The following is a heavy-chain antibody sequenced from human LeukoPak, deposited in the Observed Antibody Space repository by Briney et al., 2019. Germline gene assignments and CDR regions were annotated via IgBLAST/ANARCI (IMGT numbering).Heavy chain of an antibody. J-gene: IGHJ4*02. Sequence: KPGGSLRLSCAASGFTLSDYYTTWIRQAPGKGLEWVSYLSTGGTITYYADSVKGRFTISRDNSKNTLYLQMNSLRAEDTAVYYCAKSVSNRPQYYFDYWGQGTLVTVSS. D-gene: IGHD1-14*01. CDR2: LSTGGTIT. V-gene: IGHV3-11*01. CDR1: GFTLSDYY. CDR3: AKSVSNRPQYYFDY.